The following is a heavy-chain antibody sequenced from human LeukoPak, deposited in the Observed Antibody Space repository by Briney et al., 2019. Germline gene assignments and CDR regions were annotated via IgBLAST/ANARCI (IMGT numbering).Heavy chain of an antibody. CDR1: GFTFSDFW. J-gene: IGHJ3*02. D-gene: IGHD2-15*01. Sequence: GGSLRLSCAASGFTFSDFWMHWVRQAPGKGLVWVSRINSGGTVTNYADSVKGRLTISRDNAKNTMYLQMNSLRAEDTAVYYCARGDYCSGGSCYLRALDIWGQGTMVTVSS. V-gene: IGHV3-74*01. CDR3: ARGDYCSGGSCYLRALDI. CDR2: INSGGTVT.